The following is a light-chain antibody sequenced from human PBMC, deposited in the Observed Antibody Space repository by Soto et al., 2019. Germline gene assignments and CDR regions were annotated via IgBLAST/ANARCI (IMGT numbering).Light chain of an antibody. CDR3: QQYNNGWT. V-gene: IGKV1-5*01. J-gene: IGKJ1*01. CDR1: ESIKGW. Sequence: DIQVTQSPSTLSSSVGDRVTITCRASESIKGWLAWYQQKPGKAPKLLIYDASSLKGGVPSRFSGSGSGTEFTLTISSQQPDDFATYYCQQYNNGWTFGQGTKVEIK. CDR2: DAS.